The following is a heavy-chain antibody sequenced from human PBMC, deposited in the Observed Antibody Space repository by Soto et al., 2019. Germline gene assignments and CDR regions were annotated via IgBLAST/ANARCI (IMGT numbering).Heavy chain of an antibody. CDR3: ARDEGYCSGGRCYTKMDY. CDR1: GLTFSNFY. V-gene: IGHV3-7*01. J-gene: IGHJ4*02. CDR2: IKHDGSEK. Sequence: EVQVVESGGGLVQPGGSLTLSCAVSGLTFSNFYMSWVRQAPGKGLEWVAHIKHDGSEKYYVDSVKGRFTISRDNAKNSLFLQMNSLRAEDTAVYYCARDEGYCSGGRCYTKMDYWGQGTLVTVSS. D-gene: IGHD2-15*01.